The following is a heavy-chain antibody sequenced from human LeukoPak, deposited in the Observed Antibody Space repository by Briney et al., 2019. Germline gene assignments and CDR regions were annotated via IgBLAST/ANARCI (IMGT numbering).Heavy chain of an antibody. CDR1: GFTFGDYA. J-gene: IGHJ4*02. CDR3: TREYSSGWYVDRGDY. Sequence: GGSLRLSCTASGFTFGDYAMSWVRQAPGKGLEWVGFIRSKAYGGTTEYAASVKGRFTISRDDSKSIAYLQMNSLKTEDTAVYYCTREYSSGWYVDRGDYWGQGTLVTVSS. CDR2: IRSKAYGGTT. V-gene: IGHV3-49*04. D-gene: IGHD6-19*01.